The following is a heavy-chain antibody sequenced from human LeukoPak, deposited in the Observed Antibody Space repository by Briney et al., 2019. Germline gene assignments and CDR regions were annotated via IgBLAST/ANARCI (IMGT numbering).Heavy chain of an antibody. V-gene: IGHV1-69*13. J-gene: IGHJ4*02. CDR3: ASQRGYDSSGGRPYYFDY. Sequence: GASVRVSWKASGGTFSSYAISWVRQAPGQGLEWMGGIIPIFGTANYAQKFQGRVTITADESTSTAYMELSSLRSEDTAVYYCASQRGYDSSGGRPYYFDYWGQGTLVTVSS. CDR1: GGTFSSYA. D-gene: IGHD3-22*01. CDR2: IIPIFGTA.